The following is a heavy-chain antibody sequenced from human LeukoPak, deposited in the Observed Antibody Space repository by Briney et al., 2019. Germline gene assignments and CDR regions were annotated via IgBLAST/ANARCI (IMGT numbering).Heavy chain of an antibody. V-gene: IGHV4-59*01. Sequence: SETLSLTCTVSGGSISIYYWNWIRHPPGKGLEWIVYIYNSGSTNNNPSLKSRVTISVDTYKKQFSLKLSSVTAADTAVYYCARGRRDGYNLRNFDYWGQGTLLTVSS. CDR2: IYNSGST. J-gene: IGHJ4*02. CDR3: ARGRRDGYNLRNFDY. D-gene: IGHD5-24*01. CDR1: GGSISIYY.